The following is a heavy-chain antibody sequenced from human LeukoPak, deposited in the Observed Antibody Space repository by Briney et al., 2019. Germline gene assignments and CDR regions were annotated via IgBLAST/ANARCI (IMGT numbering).Heavy chain of an antibody. CDR2: MFSGGST. D-gene: IGHD2-15*01. CDR1: GFPVSSNF. J-gene: IGHJ4*02. Sequence: PGGSVRLSCAVSGFPVSSNFMSWVRQAPGKGLQSVSIMFSGGSTDYADSVRGRFSISRDSSQNTVSLQMNSLKAEDTAVYYCTSRRHCSGAGCFQGLDYWGQGTLVTVSS. V-gene: IGHV3-53*01. CDR3: TSRRHCSGAGCFQGLDY.